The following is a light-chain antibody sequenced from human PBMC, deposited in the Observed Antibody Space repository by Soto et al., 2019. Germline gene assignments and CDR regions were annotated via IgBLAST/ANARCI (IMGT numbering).Light chain of an antibody. CDR2: GAS. CDR3: HHYGSSPRT. CDR1: QSVSSNY. V-gene: IGKV3-20*01. Sequence: EIVLTQSPGTLSLSPGDRATLSCRASQSVSSNYLAWYQQKPGQAPRLLIYGASMRAIGIPDRFSASGSGTDFTLTIRRLEPEDFAMYFCHHYGSSPRTFGQGTKVEIK. J-gene: IGKJ1*01.